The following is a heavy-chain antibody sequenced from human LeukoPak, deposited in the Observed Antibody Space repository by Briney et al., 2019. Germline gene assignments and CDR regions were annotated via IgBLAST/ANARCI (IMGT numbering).Heavy chain of an antibody. D-gene: IGHD2-21*02. CDR1: GKSFSIYY. J-gene: IGHJ1*01. V-gene: IGHV4-34*01. CDR3: ARVGPDCGGDCYSN. CDR2: INHVGTT. Sequence: SETLSLTCGVYGKSFSIYYWNWIRQSPEKGLEWVGEINHVGTTKYNPSLKSRVTMSVDTSKKQFTLKLSSVTAADTAVYFCARVGPDCGGDCYSNWGQGTLVTVSS.